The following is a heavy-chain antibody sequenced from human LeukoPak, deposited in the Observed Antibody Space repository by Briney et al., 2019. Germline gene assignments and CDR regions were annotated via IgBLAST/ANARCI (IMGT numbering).Heavy chain of an antibody. V-gene: IGHV3-23*01. CDR2: SSGSGGST. D-gene: IGHD3-22*01. J-gene: IGHJ4*02. Sequence: GGSLRLSCAASGFTFSSYAMSWVRQAPGKGLEWVAVSSGSGGSTYYADSVKGRFTISRDNSQNTLFLQMNSLRAEDTAIYCCAKSPIVVIRMAPHFDYWGQGILVTVSS. CDR3: AKSPIVVIRMAPHFDY. CDR1: GFTFSSYA.